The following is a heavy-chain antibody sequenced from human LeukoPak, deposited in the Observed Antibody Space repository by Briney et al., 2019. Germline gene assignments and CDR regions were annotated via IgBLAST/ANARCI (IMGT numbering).Heavy chain of an antibody. CDR2: ISAGSGTV. J-gene: IGHJ2*01. V-gene: IGHV3-48*04. CDR3: TRDLGLRRMI. Sequence: GGSLRLSCAASGLSLSSNNMHWVRQTPGGGLEWLSYISAGSGTVCSADSVKGRFSISRDNARESLFLQMSSLRVEDTGVYYCTRDLGLRRMIWGRGTLVIVSS. CDR1: GLSLSSNN.